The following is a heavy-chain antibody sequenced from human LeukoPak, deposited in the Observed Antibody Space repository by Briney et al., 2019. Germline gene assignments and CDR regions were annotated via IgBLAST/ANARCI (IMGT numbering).Heavy chain of an antibody. D-gene: IGHD6-13*01. CDR2: IYHSGST. V-gene: IGHV4-38-2*02. CDR1: GYSISSGYY. CDR3: AKSSSLGMYYFDY. Sequence: PSETLSLTCTVSGYSISSGYYWGWIRQPPGKGLEWIGSIYHSGSTYYNPSLKSRVTISVDTSKNQFSLKLSSVTAADTAVYYCAKSSSLGMYYFDYWGQGTLVTVSS. J-gene: IGHJ4*02.